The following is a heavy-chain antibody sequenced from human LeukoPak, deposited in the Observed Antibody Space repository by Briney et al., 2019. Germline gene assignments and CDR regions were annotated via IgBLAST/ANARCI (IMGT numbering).Heavy chain of an antibody. CDR1: GFTLSGRW. Sequence: GGSLRLSCAASGFTLSGRWMHWVRHAPGKGLVWVSHIDSDGSTTNYADSVKGRFTISRDNAKNTLYLQMNTRRAEDTAVYYWAGEEGAIHYWGQGALVTVSS. D-gene: IGHD1-26*01. CDR2: IDSDGSTT. CDR3: AGEEGAIHY. V-gene: IGHV3-74*01. J-gene: IGHJ4*02.